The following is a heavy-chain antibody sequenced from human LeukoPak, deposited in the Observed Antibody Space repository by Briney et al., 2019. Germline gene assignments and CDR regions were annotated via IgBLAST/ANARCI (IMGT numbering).Heavy chain of an antibody. Sequence: PTETLSHTCAVSGGSISSSNWWSWVRQPPGKGLEWIGEIYHSGSTNYNPSLKSRVTISVDKSKNQFSLKLSSVTAADTAVYYCARMGDSSGLYYYYMDVWGKGTTVTVSS. J-gene: IGHJ6*03. CDR3: ARMGDSSGLYYYYMDV. V-gene: IGHV4-4*02. CDR1: GGSISSSNW. D-gene: IGHD6-19*01. CDR2: IYHSGST.